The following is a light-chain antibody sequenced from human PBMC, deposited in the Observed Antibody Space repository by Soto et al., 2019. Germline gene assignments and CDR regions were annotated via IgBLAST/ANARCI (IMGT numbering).Light chain of an antibody. CDR2: DAS. V-gene: IGKV1-5*01. CDR1: QNINTW. CDR3: HHHGT. Sequence: DIQMPQSPSTLSASIGDRVTITCRASQNINTWLAWYQQKPGKAPNLLIYDASSLESGVPSRFSGSGSGTEFTLTVSSLQPDDFATSYCHHHGTFGQGTKVHIK. J-gene: IGKJ3*01.